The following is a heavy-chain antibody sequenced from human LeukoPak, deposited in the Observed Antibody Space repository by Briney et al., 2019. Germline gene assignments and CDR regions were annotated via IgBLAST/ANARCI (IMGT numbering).Heavy chain of an antibody. V-gene: IGHV5-51*01. J-gene: IGHJ4*02. CDR1: GYSFTSYW. Sequence: GESLKISCKGSGYSFTSYWIGWVRQMPGKGLEWMGIIYPGDSDTRYSPSFQGQVTISADKSISTAYLQWSSLKASDTAMYYCARRYCSSTSCGYYFDYWGQGTLVTVSS. D-gene: IGHD2-2*01. CDR2: IYPGDSDT. CDR3: ARRYCSSTSCGYYFDY.